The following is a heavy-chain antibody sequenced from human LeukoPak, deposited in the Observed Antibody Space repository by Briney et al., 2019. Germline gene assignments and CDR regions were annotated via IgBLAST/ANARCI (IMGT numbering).Heavy chain of an antibody. J-gene: IGHJ4*02. CDR3: ARIGAGSSRDY. CDR1: GFTFSTYW. Sequence: GGSLRLSCAASGFTFSTYWMSWVRRAPGKGLEWVANIKQDGSEKYYVDSVKGRFTISRDNANNSLFLQMNSLRAEDTAVYYCARIGAGSSRDYWGQGTLVTVSS. CDR2: IKQDGSEK. V-gene: IGHV3-7*04. D-gene: IGHD6-13*01.